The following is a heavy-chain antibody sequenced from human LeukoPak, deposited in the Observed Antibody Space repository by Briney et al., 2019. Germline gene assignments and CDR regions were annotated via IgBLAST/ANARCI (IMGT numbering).Heavy chain of an antibody. CDR2: IYYSGNT. D-gene: IGHD1-26*01. CDR3: AKRGNSGSYSDY. CDR1: GGSISNYY. J-gene: IGHJ4*02. V-gene: IGHV4-59*01. Sequence: YPSETLSLTCTVSGGSISNYYWSWIRQPPGKGLEWIGYIYYSGNTKYNPSLKSRVTISVDTSKNQFSLKLSSVTAADTAVYYCAKRGNSGSYSDYWGQGTLVTVSS.